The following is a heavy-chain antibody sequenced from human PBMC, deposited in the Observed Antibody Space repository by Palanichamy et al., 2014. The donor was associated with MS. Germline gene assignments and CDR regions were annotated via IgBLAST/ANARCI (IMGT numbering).Heavy chain of an antibody. V-gene: IGHV3-23*04. D-gene: IGHD6-25*01. Sequence: EVQLVESGGGLVQPGGSLRLACAASGFIFSNYVMSWVRQAPGKGLEWVSSISGSGSSTYYADSVKGRFTISTDNSKNTLYLQMNSLRAEDTAIYYCAKISGSGWRGYFDYWGQGTLVTVSS. CDR1: GFIFSNYV. J-gene: IGHJ4*02. CDR3: AKISGSGWRGYFDY. CDR2: ISGSGSST.